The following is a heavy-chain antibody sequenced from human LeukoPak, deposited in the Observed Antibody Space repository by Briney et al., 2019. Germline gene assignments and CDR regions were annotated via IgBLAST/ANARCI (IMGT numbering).Heavy chain of an antibody. CDR1: GGTFSSYT. D-gene: IGHD4-17*01. CDR3: ARDIRVDYGHYCYGMDV. Sequence: SVKVSCKASGGTFSSYTISWVRHAPGQGLEWMGRIIPMVVVANYAQKFQGRVTIIADKSTSTAYMELSSLRSEDTAVYYCARDIRVDYGHYCYGMDVWGQGTTVTVSS. V-gene: IGHV1-69*04. CDR2: IIPMVVVA. J-gene: IGHJ6*02.